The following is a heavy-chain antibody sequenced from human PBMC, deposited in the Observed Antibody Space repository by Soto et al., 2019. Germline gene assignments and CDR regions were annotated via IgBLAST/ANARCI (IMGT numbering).Heavy chain of an antibody. V-gene: IGHV3-30*18. CDR2: ISSDGGKK. J-gene: IGHJ4*02. D-gene: IGHD3-22*01. CDR3: AKSYYYDTTDYFPFDF. Sequence: GGSLRLSCAASGFTFSSFAMHWVRQAPGKGLEWVALISSDGGKKYYAHSVKGRFTISRDNSNNMLYLHMNSLRAEDTGAYYCAKSYYYDTTDYFPFDFWGKGTLVTVSS. CDR1: GFTFSSFA.